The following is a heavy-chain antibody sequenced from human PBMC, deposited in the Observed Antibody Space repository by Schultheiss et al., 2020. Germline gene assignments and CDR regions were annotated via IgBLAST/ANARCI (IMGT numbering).Heavy chain of an antibody. V-gene: IGHV4-39*02. D-gene: IGHD2-21*02. J-gene: IGHJ4*02. CDR3: AREMWTYCGGDCSAAADY. CDR2: IYYSGST. CDR1: GGSISSSSYY. Sequence: SETLSLTCTVSGGSISSSSYYWGWIRQPPGKGLEWIGSIYYSGSTYYNPSLKSRVTISVDTSKNQFSLKLSSVTAADTAVYYCAREMWTYCGGDCSAAADYWGQGTLVTVSS.